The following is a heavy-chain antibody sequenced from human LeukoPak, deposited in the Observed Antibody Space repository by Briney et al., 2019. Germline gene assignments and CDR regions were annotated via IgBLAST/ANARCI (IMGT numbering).Heavy chain of an antibody. CDR3: ASYSRGATVTRGDY. J-gene: IGHJ4*02. CDR1: GFTFSSYS. D-gene: IGHD4-17*01. V-gene: IGHV3-21*01. CDR2: ISSSSYI. Sequence: GGSLRLSCAASGFTFSSYSMNWVRQAPGKGLEWVSSISSSSYIYYADSVKGRFTISRDNAKNSLYLQMNSLRAEDTAVYYCASYSRGATVTRGDYWGQGTLVTVSS.